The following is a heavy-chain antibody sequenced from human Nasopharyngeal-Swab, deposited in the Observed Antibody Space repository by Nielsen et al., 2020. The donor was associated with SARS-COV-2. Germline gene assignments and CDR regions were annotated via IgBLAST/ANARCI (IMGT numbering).Heavy chain of an antibody. CDR1: GYTLTGYY. V-gene: IGHV1-2*02. CDR3: ARGEWELPGWFDY. J-gene: IGHJ4*02. Sequence: ASVKVSCKASGYTLTGYYMHWVRQAPGQGLEWMGWINPHSRGTKYAQKFQGRVTMTSDTSINTAYMELRRLRSDDTAVYYCARGEWELPGWFDYWGQGTLVTVSS. CDR2: INPHSRGT. D-gene: IGHD1-26*01.